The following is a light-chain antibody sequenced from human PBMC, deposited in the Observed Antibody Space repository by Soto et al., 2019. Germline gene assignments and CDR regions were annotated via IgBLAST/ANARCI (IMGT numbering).Light chain of an antibody. CDR1: QSVSNN. J-gene: IGKJ5*01. Sequence: EIVMTHSPATLSVSPRETATLSCRASQSVSNNVAWYQQKPGQAPRLLILGASTRATGIPARFSGSGSGTEFTLSISSLQSEDFAVYYCKQYKEWPPFTFGQGTRLEIK. V-gene: IGKV3-15*01. CDR2: GAS. CDR3: KQYKEWPPFT.